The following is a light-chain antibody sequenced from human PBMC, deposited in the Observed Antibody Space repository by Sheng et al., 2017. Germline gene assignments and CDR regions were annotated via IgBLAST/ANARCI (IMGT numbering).Light chain of an antibody. CDR3: LQDYNYPRT. CDR1: QDIRNY. V-gene: IGKV1-33*01. CDR2: GAS. J-gene: IGKJ1*01. Sequence: DIQMTQSPSSLSASVGDRVTITCQASQDIRNYLNWYQQKPGKAPKLLIYGASNLEEGVLLRFSGSGSGTDFTFTISSLQPEDIATYYCLQDYNYPRTFGQGTKVEIK.